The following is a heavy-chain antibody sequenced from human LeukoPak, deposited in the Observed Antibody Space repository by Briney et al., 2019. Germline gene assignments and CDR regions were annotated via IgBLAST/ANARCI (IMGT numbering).Heavy chain of an antibody. V-gene: IGHV4-59*01. CDR1: GGSISTYY. D-gene: IGHD4-17*01. CDR3: ARNYGDYPNKYYYYYMDV. CDR2: IDYSGGT. J-gene: IGHJ6*03. Sequence: SETLSLTCTVSGGSISTYYWSWIRQPPGKGLEWIGYIDYSGGTNYNPSLKSRVTISVDTSKNQFSLQLSSVTAADTAVYYCARNYGDYPNKYYYYYMDVWGKGTTVTISS.